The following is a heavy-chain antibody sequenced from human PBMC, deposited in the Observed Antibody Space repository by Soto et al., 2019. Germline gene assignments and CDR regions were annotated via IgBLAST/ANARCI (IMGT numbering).Heavy chain of an antibody. V-gene: IGHV1-18*01. D-gene: IGHD2-21*02. CDR3: ARDPAYCGGDCYSPFDY. CDR1: GYTFTSYG. J-gene: IGHJ4*02. Sequence: ASVTVSCQASGYTFTSYGISWVRQAPGQGLEWMGWISAYNGNTNYAQKLQGRVTMTTDTSTSTAYMELRSLRSDDTAVYYCARDPAYCGGDCYSPFDYWGQGTLVTVSS. CDR2: ISAYNGNT.